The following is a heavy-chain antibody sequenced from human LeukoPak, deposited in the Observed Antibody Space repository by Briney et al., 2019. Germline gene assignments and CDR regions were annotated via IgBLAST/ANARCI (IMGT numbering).Heavy chain of an antibody. CDR1: GFTFRTYG. CDR2: ISYDGRNK. D-gene: IGHD1-26*01. Sequence: PGRSLRLSCAVSGFTFRTYGMNWVRQAPGKGLEWVAVISYDGRNKNYADSVKGRFTISRDNSKNTLYLQMNSLRPEDTALYYCAKETATTPRWYFDLWGRGTLVTVSS. CDR3: AKETATTPRWYFDL. J-gene: IGHJ2*01. V-gene: IGHV3-30*18.